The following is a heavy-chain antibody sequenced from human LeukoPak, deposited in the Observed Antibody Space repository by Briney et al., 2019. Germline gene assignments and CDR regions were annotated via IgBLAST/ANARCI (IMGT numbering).Heavy chain of an antibody. J-gene: IGHJ4*02. CDR2: IYYSGST. CDR1: GGSISSGGYY. Sequence: SETLSLTCTVSGGSISSGGYYWSWIRQHPGKGLEWIGYIYYSGSTYYNPSLKSRVTISVDTSKNQFSLKLSSVTAVDTAVYYCARDLDYGDYGRPLGYWGQGTLVTVSS. V-gene: IGHV4-31*03. D-gene: IGHD4-17*01. CDR3: ARDLDYGDYGRPLGY.